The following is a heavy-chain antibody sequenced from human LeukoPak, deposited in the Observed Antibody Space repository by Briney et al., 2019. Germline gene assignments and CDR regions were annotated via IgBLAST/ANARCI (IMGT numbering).Heavy chain of an antibody. CDR3: AKDIVTGYYIENAFDI. V-gene: IGHV3-23*01. CDR1: GFTFSSYA. Sequence: GGSLRLSCAASGFTFSSYAMSWVRQAPGKGLEWVSAISGSGGSTYYADSVKGRFTISRDNSKNTLYLQMNSLRAEDTAVYYCAKDIVTGYYIENAFDIRGQGTMVTVSS. CDR2: ISGSGGST. D-gene: IGHD3-9*01. J-gene: IGHJ3*02.